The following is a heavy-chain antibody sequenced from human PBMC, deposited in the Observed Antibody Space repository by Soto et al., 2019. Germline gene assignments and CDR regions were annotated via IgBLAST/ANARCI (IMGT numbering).Heavy chain of an antibody. CDR1: GFTFSSYS. V-gene: IGHV3-21*01. D-gene: IGHD4-17*01. CDR3: ARALYGDYTFDY. J-gene: IGHJ4*02. Sequence: EVQLVESGGGLVKPGGSLRLSCAASGFTFSSYSMNWVRQAPGKGLEWVSSISSSSSYIYYADSVKGRFTISRDNAKNSLYLQMNSLRAEDTAVYYCARALYGDYTFDYWGQGTLVTVSS. CDR2: ISSSSSYI.